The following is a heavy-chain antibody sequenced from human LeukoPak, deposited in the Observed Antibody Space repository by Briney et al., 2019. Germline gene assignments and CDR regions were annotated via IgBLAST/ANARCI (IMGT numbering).Heavy chain of an antibody. D-gene: IGHD3-3*02. J-gene: IGHJ6*03. Sequence: SETLSLTCTVSGGSISGDYWSWIRRPPGKELEWIGYIYYSGSTNYNPSLKSRVTISVDTSNNQFSLKLSSVSAADTSVYYCAGGARRGIFYMDVWGRGTTVTVSS. CDR3: AGGARRGIFYMDV. CDR2: IYYSGST. V-gene: IGHV4-59*01. CDR1: GGSISGDY.